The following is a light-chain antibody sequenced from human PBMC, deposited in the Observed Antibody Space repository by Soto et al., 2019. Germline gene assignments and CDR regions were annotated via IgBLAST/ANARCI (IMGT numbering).Light chain of an antibody. CDR1: QGISSS. CDR3: QKLHNFPLT. CDR2: AAS. V-gene: IGKV1-9*01. Sequence: DIPLTQSPSSLSASVGDSATXSSPASQGISSSLAWYQQKPGEAPKLLIYAASTLQSGAPSRFSGSGYGTEFTLTISSLQPDDFASYYCQKLHNFPLTFGQGTRLEIK. J-gene: IGKJ5*01.